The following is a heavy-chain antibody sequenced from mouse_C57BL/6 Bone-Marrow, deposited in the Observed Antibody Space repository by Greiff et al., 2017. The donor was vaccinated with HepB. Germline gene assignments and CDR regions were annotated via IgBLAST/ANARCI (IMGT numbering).Heavy chain of an antibody. J-gene: IGHJ4*01. V-gene: IGHV1-15*01. CDR3: TRNYGSSWGDY. CDR2: IDPETGGT. CDR1: GYTFTDYE. D-gene: IGHD1-1*01. Sequence: QVQLKQSGAELVRPGASVTLSCKASGYTFTDYEMHWVKQTPVHGLEWIGAIDPETGGTAYNQKFKGKAILTADKSSSTAYMELRSLTSEDSAVYYCTRNYGSSWGDYWGQGTSVTVSS.